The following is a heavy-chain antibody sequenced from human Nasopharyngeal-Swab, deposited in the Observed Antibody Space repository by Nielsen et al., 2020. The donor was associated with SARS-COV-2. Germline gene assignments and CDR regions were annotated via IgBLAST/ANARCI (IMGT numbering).Heavy chain of an antibody. V-gene: IGHV4-61*05. CDR2: IYYSGST. CDR1: GGSISSSSYY. Sequence: SETLSLTCTVSGGSISSSSYYWSWIRQPPGKGLEWIGYIYYSGSTNYNPSLKSRVTISVDTSKNQFSLKLSSVTAADTAVYYCARSTSSGSYYSWHYYGMDVWGQGTTVTVSS. J-gene: IGHJ6*02. CDR3: ARSTSSGSYYSWHYYGMDV. D-gene: IGHD3-10*01.